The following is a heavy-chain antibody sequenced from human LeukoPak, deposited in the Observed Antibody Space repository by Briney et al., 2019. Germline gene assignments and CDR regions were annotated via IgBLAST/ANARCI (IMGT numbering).Heavy chain of an antibody. CDR3: ARLYSSSSGKAFDI. J-gene: IGHJ3*02. Sequence: GGSLRLSCAASGFTFSSYEMNWVRQAPGKGLEWVSYISSGRTIYYADSVKGRFTISRDNAKNSLYLQMNSLRAEDTAVYYCARLYSSSSGKAFDIWGQGTMVTVSS. D-gene: IGHD6-6*01. CDR1: GFTFSSYE. V-gene: IGHV3-48*03. CDR2: ISSGRTI.